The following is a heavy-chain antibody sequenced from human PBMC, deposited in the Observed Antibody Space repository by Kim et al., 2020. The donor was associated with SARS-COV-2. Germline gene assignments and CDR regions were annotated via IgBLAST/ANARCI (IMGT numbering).Heavy chain of an antibody. V-gene: IGHV3-11*05. Sequence: GGSLRLSCAASGFTFSDYYMSWIRQAPGKGLEWVSYISSSSSYTNYADSVKGRFTISRDNAKNSLYLQMNSLRAEDTAVYYCARVSGELFMGAYYYYYYGMDVWGRGTTVTVSS. CDR1: GFTFSDYY. CDR3: ARVSGELFMGAYYYYYYGMDV. D-gene: IGHD3-10*01. CDR2: ISSSSSYT. J-gene: IGHJ6*02.